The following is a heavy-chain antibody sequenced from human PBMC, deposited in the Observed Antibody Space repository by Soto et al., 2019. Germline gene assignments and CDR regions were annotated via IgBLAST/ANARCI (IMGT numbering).Heavy chain of an antibody. CDR1: GFAVSNTY. CDR2: IYSDGTT. CDR3: ARDCSGGSCYPALGA. D-gene: IGHD2-15*01. Sequence: EVHLVESGGGLIQPGGSLTLSCAASGFAVSNTYMSWVRQAPGRGLEWVSFIYSDGTTCYADSVKGRFTISRDTSKNTLSLQMNSLRAEDTAVYYCARDCSGGSCYPALGAWGQRTLVTVSS. J-gene: IGHJ5*02. V-gene: IGHV3-53*01.